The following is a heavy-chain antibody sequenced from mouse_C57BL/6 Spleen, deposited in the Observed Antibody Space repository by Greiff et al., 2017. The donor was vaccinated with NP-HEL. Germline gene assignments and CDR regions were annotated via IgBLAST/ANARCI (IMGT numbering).Heavy chain of an antibody. CDR2: ISSGSSTI. CDR1: GFTFSDYG. V-gene: IGHV5-17*01. D-gene: IGHD4-1*01. J-gene: IGHJ1*03. CDR3: AREMGRWYFDV. Sequence: DVKLVESGGGLVKPGGSLKLSCAASGFTFSDYGMHWVRQAPEKGLEWVAYISSGSSTIYYADTVKGRFTISRDNAKNTLFLQMTSLRSEDTAMYYCAREMGRWYFDVWGTGTTVTVSS.